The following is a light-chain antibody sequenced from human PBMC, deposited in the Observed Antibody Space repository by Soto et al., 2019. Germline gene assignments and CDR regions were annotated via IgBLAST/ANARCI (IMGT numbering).Light chain of an antibody. Sequence: QSVLTQPPSVSGAPGQRITISCTGTSSNIGAGYDVHWYQQLPGTVPKHLIYGNINRPSGVPDRFSGSKSGTSASLAITGLQAEDEADYYCQSYDSSLSGHYVFGTGTKVTVL. J-gene: IGLJ1*01. CDR3: QSYDSSLSGHYV. V-gene: IGLV1-40*01. CDR2: GNI. CDR1: SSNIGAGYD.